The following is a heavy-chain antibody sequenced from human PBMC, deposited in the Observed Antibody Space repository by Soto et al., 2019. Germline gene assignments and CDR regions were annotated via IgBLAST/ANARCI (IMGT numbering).Heavy chain of an antibody. V-gene: IGHV1-69*01. CDR2: IIPIFGTA. Sequence: QVQLVQSGAEVKKPGSSVKVSCKASGGTFSSYAISWVRQAPGQGLEWMGGIIPIFGTANYAQKFQGRVTITADESTSTAYMELSSLRSEDTAVYYCARGGVTYYYGSGSYSEFDYWGQGTLVTVSS. CDR1: GGTFSSYA. J-gene: IGHJ4*02. D-gene: IGHD3-10*01. CDR3: ARGGVTYYYGSGSYSEFDY.